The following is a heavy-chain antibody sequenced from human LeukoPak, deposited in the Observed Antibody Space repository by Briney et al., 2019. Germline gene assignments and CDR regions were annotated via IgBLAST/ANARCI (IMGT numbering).Heavy chain of an antibody. V-gene: IGHV3-23*01. CDR3: AKDRQWLAGNYFDY. D-gene: IGHD6-19*01. CDR1: GFTFSSYA. CDR2: ISGSGGST. J-gene: IGHJ4*02. Sequence: GGSLRLSCAASGFTFSSYAMSWVRQAPGKGLEWVSAISGSGGSTYYADSVKGQFTIPRDNSKNTLYLQMNSLRAEDTAVYYCAKDRQWLAGNYFDYWGQGTLVTVSS.